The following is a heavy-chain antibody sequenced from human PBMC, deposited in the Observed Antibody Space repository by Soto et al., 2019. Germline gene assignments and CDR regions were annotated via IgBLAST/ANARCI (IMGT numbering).Heavy chain of an antibody. CDR3: AKVTGYYMDH. D-gene: IGHD3-9*01. V-gene: IGHV3-21*04. J-gene: IGHJ4*02. Sequence: EVQVVESGGGLVKPGGSLRLSCAASGFTFSSHSMNWVRQAPGKGLEWVSTISSSSTYIYYADSVKGRFTISRDNAKNSLYLQMNSLRAEDTAVYYCAKVTGYYMDHCGQGTLVTVSS. CDR2: ISSSSTYI. CDR1: GFTFSSHS.